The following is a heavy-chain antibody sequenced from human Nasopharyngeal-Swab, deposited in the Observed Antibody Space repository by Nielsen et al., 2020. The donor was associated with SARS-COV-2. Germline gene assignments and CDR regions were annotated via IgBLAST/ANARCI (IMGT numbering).Heavy chain of an antibody. V-gene: IGHV1-8*01. CDR2: MNPNSGNT. J-gene: IGHJ6*03. D-gene: IGHD5-12*01. CDR3: ARGFIVVTIFHYYYYMDV. Sequence: ASVKVSCKASGYTFTGYDISWVRQATGQGLEWMGWMNPNSGNTGYAQKFQGRVTMTRNTSISTAYMELSSLRSEDTAVYYCARGFIVVTIFHYYYYMDVWGKGTTVTVSS. CDR1: GYTFTGYD.